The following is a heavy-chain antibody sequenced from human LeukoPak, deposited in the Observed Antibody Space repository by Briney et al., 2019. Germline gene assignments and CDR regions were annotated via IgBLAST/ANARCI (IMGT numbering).Heavy chain of an antibody. CDR2: ISYDGSNK. D-gene: IGHD3-3*01. CDR1: GFTFSSYG. V-gene: IGHV3-30*18. J-gene: IGHJ4*02. CDR3: AKDLDVLRFLEWLSEGFDY. Sequence: PGRSLRLSCAASGFTFSSYGMHWVRRAPGKGLEWVAVISYDGSNKYYADSVKGRFTISRDNSKNTLYLQMNSLRAEDTAVYYCAKDLDVLRFLEWLSEGFDYWGQGTLVTVSS.